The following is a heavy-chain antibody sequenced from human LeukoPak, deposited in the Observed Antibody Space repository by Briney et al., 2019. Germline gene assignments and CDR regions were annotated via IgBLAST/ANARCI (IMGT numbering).Heavy chain of an antibody. Sequence: SETLSLTCTVSGGSISSYYWSWIRQPPGKGLEWIGYIYYSGSTNYNPSLKSRVTISVDTSKNQFSLKLSSVTAADTAVYYCAIWRDGYNHPFGYWGQGTLVTVSS. J-gene: IGHJ4*02. D-gene: IGHD5-24*01. V-gene: IGHV4-59*08. CDR3: AIWRDGYNHPFGY. CDR2: IYYSGST. CDR1: GGSISSYY.